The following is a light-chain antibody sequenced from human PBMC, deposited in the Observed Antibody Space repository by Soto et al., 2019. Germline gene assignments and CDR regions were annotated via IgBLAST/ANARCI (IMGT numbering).Light chain of an antibody. Sequence: EVWMKQTACTVSSSHMERTTLSFMASQSVSSNLAWYQQKPGQAPRLLIYGASTRATGIPARFSVSGSGTEFTLTSSIRMSEDFAVYYSQQHAKLPRTFAQGTKVDIK. CDR2: GAS. CDR1: QSVSSN. J-gene: IGKJ1*01. V-gene: IGKV3-15*01. CDR3: QQHAKLPRT.